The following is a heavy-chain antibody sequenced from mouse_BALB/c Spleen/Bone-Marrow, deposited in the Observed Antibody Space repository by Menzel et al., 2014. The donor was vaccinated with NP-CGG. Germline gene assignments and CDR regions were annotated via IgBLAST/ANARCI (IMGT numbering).Heavy chain of an antibody. J-gene: IGHJ4*01. CDR1: GYTFTDYA. D-gene: IGHD2-14*01. CDR3: ARSGKVRSAMDY. Sequence: VKLVESGAELVRPGVSVKISCKGSGYTFTDYAIHWVKQSHAKSLEWIGLISGYYGDAIYNQKFEGKATMTVDKSSRTAYMDLARLTSEDSAIYYCARSGKVRSAMDYWGQGTSVTVSS. CDR2: ISGYYGDA. V-gene: IGHV1-67*01.